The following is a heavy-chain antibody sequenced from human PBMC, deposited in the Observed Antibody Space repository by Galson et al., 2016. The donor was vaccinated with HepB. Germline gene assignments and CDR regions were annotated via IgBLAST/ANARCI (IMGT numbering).Heavy chain of an antibody. J-gene: IGHJ4*02. CDR2: ISSSGTTI. V-gene: IGHV3-48*03. Sequence: SLRLSCAASGFTFSRYEMNWVRQAPGKGLEWVSYISSSGTTIYYADSVKGRFTISRDNAKNSLYLQMNSLRAEDTAVYYCAREPGRLDDLLTGPPKNPDYWGQGTLVTVSS. CDR1: GFTFSRYE. CDR3: AREPGRLDDLLTGPPKNPDY. D-gene: IGHD3-9*01.